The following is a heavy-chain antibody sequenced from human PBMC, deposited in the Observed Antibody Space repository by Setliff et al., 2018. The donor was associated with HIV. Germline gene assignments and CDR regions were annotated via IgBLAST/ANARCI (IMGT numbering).Heavy chain of an antibody. D-gene: IGHD6-19*01. Sequence: LRLSCAASGLTFTDAWMSWVRQAPGKGLEWVGRIKSKTSGGTTDYGAPVKGRFSISRDDSKNTLYLQMNSLKTEDTAVYYCTTVEGGWYSHWGQGTLVTVSS. V-gene: IGHV3-15*01. CDR3: TTVEGGWYSH. CDR1: GLTFTDAW. J-gene: IGHJ4*02. CDR2: IKSKTSGGTT.